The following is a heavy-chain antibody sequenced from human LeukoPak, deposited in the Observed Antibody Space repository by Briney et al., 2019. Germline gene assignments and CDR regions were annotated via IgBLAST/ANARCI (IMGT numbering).Heavy chain of an antibody. CDR3: ARDGYNSGGWFDP. J-gene: IGHJ5*02. CDR2: IYYSGST. CDR1: GGSISSGDYY. Sequence: PSETLSLTCTVSGGSISSGDYYWSWIRQPPGKGLEWIGYIYYSGSTYYNPPLKSRVTISVDTSKNQFSLKLSSVTAADTAVYYCARDGYNSGGWFDPWGQGTLVTVSS. D-gene: IGHD5-24*01. V-gene: IGHV4-30-4*01.